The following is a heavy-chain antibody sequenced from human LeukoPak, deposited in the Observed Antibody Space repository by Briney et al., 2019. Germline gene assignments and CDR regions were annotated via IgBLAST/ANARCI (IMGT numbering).Heavy chain of an antibody. D-gene: IGHD6-19*01. Sequence: GGSLRLSCAASGFTFSSYAMSWVRQAPGKGLEWVSAISGSGGSTYYADSVKGRFTISRDNAKNSLYLQMNSLRAADTAVYYCARRGAVANAFDIWGLGTMVTVSS. J-gene: IGHJ3*02. CDR3: ARRGAVANAFDI. V-gene: IGHV3-23*01. CDR2: ISGSGGST. CDR1: GFTFSSYA.